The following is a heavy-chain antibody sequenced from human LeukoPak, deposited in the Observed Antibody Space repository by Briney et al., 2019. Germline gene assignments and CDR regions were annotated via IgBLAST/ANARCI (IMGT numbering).Heavy chain of an antibody. CDR1: GGSFSGYY. Sequence: SETLSLTCAVYGGSFSGYYWSWIRQPPGKGLEWIGEINHSGSTNYNPSLKSRVTTSVDTSKSQFYLTLTSVTAADTAAYFCARAPFASGSYYFDLWGPGTLITVSS. V-gene: IGHV4-34*01. D-gene: IGHD3-10*01. CDR3: ARAPFASGSYYFDL. CDR2: INHSGST. J-gene: IGHJ4*02.